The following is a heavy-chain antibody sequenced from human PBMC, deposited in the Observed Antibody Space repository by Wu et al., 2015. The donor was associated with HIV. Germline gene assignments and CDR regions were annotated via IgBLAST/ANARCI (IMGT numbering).Heavy chain of an antibody. CDR2: INPNSGGT. D-gene: IGHD3-22*01. J-gene: IGHJ5*02. CDR1: GYTFTGYY. CDR3: ASLSLTEGLVIHQKYYDSSGYYQLGS. V-gene: IGHV1-2*02. Sequence: QVQLVQSGAEVKKPGASVKVSCKASGYTFTGYYMHWVRQAPGQGLEWMGWINPNSGGTNYAQKFQGRVTMTRDTSISTAYMELSRLRSDDTAVYYCASLSLTEGLVIHQKYYDSSGYYQLGSWGQGTLVTVSS.